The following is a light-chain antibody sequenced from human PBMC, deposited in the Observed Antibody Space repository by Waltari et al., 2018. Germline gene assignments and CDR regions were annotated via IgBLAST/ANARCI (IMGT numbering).Light chain of an antibody. CDR2: EDN. CDR1: ISDVGTNNL. Sequence: QSALTQPASVSGSPGQSITISCTGPISDVGTNNLVSWYQQNPGNAPKLIIYEDNKRPSGVSDRLSGSKSGNTASLTISGLQAEDEADYYCCTYVGRTTFHVTFGGGTKLTVL. CDR3: CTYVGRTTFHVT. V-gene: IGLV2-23*02. J-gene: IGLJ2*01.